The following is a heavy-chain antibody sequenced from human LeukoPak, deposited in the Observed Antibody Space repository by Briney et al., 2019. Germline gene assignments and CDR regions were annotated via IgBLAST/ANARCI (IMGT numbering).Heavy chain of an antibody. V-gene: IGHV3-30-3*01. Sequence: GRSLRLSCAASGFTFSSYAMHWVREAPGKGLEGVAVISYDGSNKYYADSAKGRVTISRDNSKNTLYMQMNRGRAEDTAVYYCARVNLRVVVAAFDIWGQGTMVTVSS. CDR2: ISYDGSNK. CDR3: ARVNLRVVVAAFDI. J-gene: IGHJ3*02. D-gene: IGHD3-22*01. CDR1: GFTFSSYA.